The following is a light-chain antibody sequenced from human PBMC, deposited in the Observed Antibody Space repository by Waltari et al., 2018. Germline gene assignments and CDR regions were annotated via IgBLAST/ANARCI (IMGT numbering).Light chain of an antibody. J-gene: IGLJ2*01. CDR3: ATWDDSLNGPV. Sequence: QPVLTQPPSASGTPGQRVTISCSGSSSNIGINTVNWYQQLPGPAPKLLIYSNNQRPSGVPDRFSGSKSGTSASLAISGLQSEDEADYYCATWDDSLNGPVFGGGTKVTVL. CDR2: SNN. V-gene: IGLV1-44*01. CDR1: SSNIGINT.